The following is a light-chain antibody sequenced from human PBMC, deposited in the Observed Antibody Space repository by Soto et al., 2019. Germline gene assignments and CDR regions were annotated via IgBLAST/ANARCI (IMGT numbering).Light chain of an antibody. CDR1: QSVSSSY. V-gene: IGKV3-20*01. CDR2: GAS. Sequence: EIVLTQSPGTLSLSPGERATLSCRASQSVSSSYLAWYQQKPGQAPRLLIYGASSRATGIPDRFSGSGSRKTFTLTISRLEPEDVAVYYCQQYCSSLTFGGGTKVEIK. CDR3: QQYCSSLT. J-gene: IGKJ4*01.